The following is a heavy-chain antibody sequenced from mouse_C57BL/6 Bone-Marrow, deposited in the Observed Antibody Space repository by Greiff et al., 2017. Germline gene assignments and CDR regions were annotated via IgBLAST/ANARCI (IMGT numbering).Heavy chain of an antibody. CDR3: ARSGDLLPRRTALGDYAMDY. Sequence: QVQLQQPGAELVKPGASVKLSCKASGYTFTSYWMHWVKQRPGRGLERIGRIDPNSGGTKYNEKFKSKATLTVDKPSSTAYMQLSSLTSEDSAVYYCARSGDLLPRRTALGDYAMDYWGQGTSVTVSS. D-gene: IGHD1-1*01. J-gene: IGHJ4*01. CDR1: GYTFTSYW. CDR2: IDPNSGGT. V-gene: IGHV1-72*01.